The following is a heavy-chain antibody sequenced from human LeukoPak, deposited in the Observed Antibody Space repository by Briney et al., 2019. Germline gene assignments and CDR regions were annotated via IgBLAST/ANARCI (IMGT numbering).Heavy chain of an antibody. J-gene: IGHJ4*02. V-gene: IGHV3-30-3*01. CDR1: GFTFSGFA. CDR2: ISYDGSNK. D-gene: IGHD3-10*01. CDR3: ARERGGVRGVISD. Sequence: GGSLRLSCAASGFTFSGFAMSWVRQAPGKGLEWVAVISYDGSNKYYADSVKGRFTISRDNSKNTLYLQMNSLRAEDTAVYYCARERGGVRGVISDWGQGTLVTVSS.